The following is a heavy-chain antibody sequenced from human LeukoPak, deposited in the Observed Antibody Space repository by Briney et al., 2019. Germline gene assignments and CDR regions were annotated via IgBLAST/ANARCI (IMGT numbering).Heavy chain of an antibody. CDR1: GFTFSRYW. J-gene: IGHJ4*02. Sequence: GGSLRLSCAASGFTFSRYWMSWVRQAPGKGLEWVANIKKDGSEKNYVDSVKGRFTISRDNAKNSLYLQMNSLRAGDMAVYYCARGNRYSGYEGDSWGQGTLVTVSS. D-gene: IGHD5-12*01. CDR2: IKKDGSEK. V-gene: IGHV3-7*03. CDR3: ARGNRYSGYEGDS.